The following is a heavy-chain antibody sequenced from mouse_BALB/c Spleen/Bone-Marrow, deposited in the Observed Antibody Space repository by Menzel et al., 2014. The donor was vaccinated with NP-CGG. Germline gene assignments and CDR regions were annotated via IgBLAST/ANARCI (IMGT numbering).Heavy chain of an antibody. CDR1: GFSLTDYG. V-gene: IGHV2-6-7*01. J-gene: IGHJ2*01. Sequence: VKLMESGPGLVAPSQSLSITCTVSGFSLTDYGVNWVRQPPGKGLEWLGMIWGDGRTDYNSALKSRLSISKDNSKSQVFLKMNSPQTDDTARYYCARNYYDSSFYFDYWGQGTTLTVSS. CDR2: IWGDGRT. D-gene: IGHD1-1*01. CDR3: ARNYYDSSFYFDY.